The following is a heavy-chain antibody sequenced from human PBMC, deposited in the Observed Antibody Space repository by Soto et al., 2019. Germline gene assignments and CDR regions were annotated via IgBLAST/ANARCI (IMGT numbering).Heavy chain of an antibody. J-gene: IGHJ4*02. V-gene: IGHV1-8*01. CDR1: GYTFTSYG. Sequence: QVHLVQSGAEVKKPGASVKVSCKASGYTFTSYGINWVRQATGQGLEWMGWMNPDSANTGYAQRFQDRLTMTRDTSISTAYMELSSLTSEDTAVYYCARGGGEAEYIGYWGQGTLVTVSS. CDR2: MNPDSANT. CDR3: ARGGGEAEYIGY. D-gene: IGHD3-10*01.